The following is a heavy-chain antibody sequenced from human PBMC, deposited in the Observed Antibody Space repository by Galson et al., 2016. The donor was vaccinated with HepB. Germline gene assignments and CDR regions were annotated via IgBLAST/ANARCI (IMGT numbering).Heavy chain of an antibody. CDR2: IYSGGST. D-gene: IGHD3-22*01. CDR3: ANSDYYDSSGYPFDY. CDR1: GFTVSSTY. J-gene: IGHJ4*02. V-gene: IGHV3-53*05. Sequence: SLRLSCAASGFTVSSTYMSWARQAPGKGLEWVSVIYSGGSTYYGDSVKGRFTISRDNSKNTLYLQMNSLRAEDTAVYYCANSDYYDSSGYPFDYWGQGTLVTVSS.